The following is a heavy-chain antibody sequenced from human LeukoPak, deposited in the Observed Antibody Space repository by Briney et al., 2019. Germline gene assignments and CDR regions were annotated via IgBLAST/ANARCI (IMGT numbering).Heavy chain of an antibody. V-gene: IGHV3-23*01. CDR2: ISESGGTR. CDR1: GFTFSSYA. Sequence: GGSLRLSCAASGFTFSSYAMNWVRQAPGKGLEWLSSISESGGTRDYADSVKGRFTISRDNSKNTLYLQMNSLRADDTAVYYCARQWLVNGWGQGTLVTVSS. J-gene: IGHJ4*02. D-gene: IGHD6-19*01. CDR3: ARQWLVNG.